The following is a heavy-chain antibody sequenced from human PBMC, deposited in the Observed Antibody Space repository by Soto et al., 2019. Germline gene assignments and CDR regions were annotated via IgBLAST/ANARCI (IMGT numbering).Heavy chain of an antibody. CDR2: IYSDGNT. Sequence: VGSLRLSCAASGVSFGFNYMSLVLHAPWKGLQWVSIIYSDGNTYYADSVKGRFTISRDSFKNTLYLQMNSLRAEDTAVYYCASSGSGSYYKDFDYWGQGTLVTVSS. CDR3: ASSGSGSYYKDFDY. J-gene: IGHJ4*02. V-gene: IGHV3-53*01. D-gene: IGHD3-10*01. CDR1: GVSFGFNY.